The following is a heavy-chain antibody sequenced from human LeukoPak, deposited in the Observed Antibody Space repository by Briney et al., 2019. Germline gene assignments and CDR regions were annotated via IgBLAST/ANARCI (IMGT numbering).Heavy chain of an antibody. CDR2: IYHSGST. J-gene: IGHJ3*02. Sequence: SETLSLTCAVSGYSISSGYYWGWIRQPPGEGLEWIGSIYHSGSTYYNPSLKSRVTISVDTSKNQFSLKLSSVTAADTAVYYCARQYSSSWYGDAFDIWGQGTMVTVSS. D-gene: IGHD6-13*01. CDR3: ARQYSSSWYGDAFDI. CDR1: GYSISSGYY. V-gene: IGHV4-38-2*01.